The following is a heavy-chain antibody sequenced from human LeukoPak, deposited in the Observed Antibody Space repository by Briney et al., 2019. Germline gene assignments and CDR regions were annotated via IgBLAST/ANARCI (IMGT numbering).Heavy chain of an antibody. CDR1: GFTFSSEW. Sequence: PGGSLRLSCAASGFTFSSEWMSWVRQAPGKGLEWVASIKEDGGETHYVDSVEGRFTISRDNAKKSLYLEMNSLRAEDTAVYYCARGHFWGQGTMVTVSS. D-gene: IGHD3-3*02. J-gene: IGHJ3*01. CDR3: ARGHF. V-gene: IGHV3-7*01. CDR2: IKEDGGET.